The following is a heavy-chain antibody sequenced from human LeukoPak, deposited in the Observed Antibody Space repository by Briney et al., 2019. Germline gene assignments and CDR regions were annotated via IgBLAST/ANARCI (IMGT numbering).Heavy chain of an antibody. V-gene: IGHV3-23*01. D-gene: IGHD2-2*02. CDR3: AKSLYGHDAFDI. CDR2: ISGSGGST. Sequence: GGSLRLSCAASGFTFSSYDMSWVRQAPGKGLEWVSAISGSGGSTYYADSVKGRFTIARDNSKNTLYLQMNSLRAEDTAVYYCAKSLYGHDAFDIWGQGTMVTVSS. J-gene: IGHJ3*02. CDR1: GFTFSSYD.